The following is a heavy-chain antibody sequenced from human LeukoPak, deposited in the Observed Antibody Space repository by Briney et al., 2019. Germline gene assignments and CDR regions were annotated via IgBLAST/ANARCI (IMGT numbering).Heavy chain of an antibody. CDR1: VFTFSSYG. CDR3: SNTYYYDSSGSSPYYYGMDV. V-gene: IGHV3-30*18. D-gene: IGHD3-22*01. Sequence: AGGSLRLSCAASVFTFSSYGLHWSRQAPGKGLEWVAVISYDGSNKYYADSVKGRFTISRDNSNNTLYLQINNLSAEDTAVYSCSNTYYYDSSGSSPYYYGMDVWGQGTTVTVSS. CDR2: ISYDGSNK. J-gene: IGHJ6*02.